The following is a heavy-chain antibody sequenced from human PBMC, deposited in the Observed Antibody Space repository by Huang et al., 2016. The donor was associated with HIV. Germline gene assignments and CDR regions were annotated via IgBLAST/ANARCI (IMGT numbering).Heavy chain of an antibody. D-gene: IGHD3-22*01. V-gene: IGHV4-34*02. CDR2: ISDSGST. CDR1: GGSFSGHY. J-gene: IGHJ3*02. Sequence: QVQLQQWGAELLKPSETLSLTCAVSGGSFSGHYWTWIRQPPGRGLAWIGEISDSGSTTVNPPLKSRVTMSGDTSQSQFSLKLNSVTAADTAIYYCARMFKYDSGGYWGNDAFDIWGQGTMVTVSS. CDR3: ARMFKYDSGGYWGNDAFDI.